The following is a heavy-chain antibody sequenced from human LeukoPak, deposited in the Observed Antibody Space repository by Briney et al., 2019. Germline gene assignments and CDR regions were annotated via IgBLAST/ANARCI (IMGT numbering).Heavy chain of an antibody. D-gene: IGHD3-22*01. CDR1: GGSISSYY. Sequence: SETLSLTCTVSGGSISSYYWSWIRQPPGKGLEWIGYIYYSGSTNYNPSLESRVTISIDKSKNQFSLKLSSVTAADTAVYYCARRGDDSSGYYGFDYWGQGTLVTVSS. V-gene: IGHV4-59*12. CDR3: ARRGDDSSGYYGFDY. J-gene: IGHJ4*02. CDR2: IYYSGST.